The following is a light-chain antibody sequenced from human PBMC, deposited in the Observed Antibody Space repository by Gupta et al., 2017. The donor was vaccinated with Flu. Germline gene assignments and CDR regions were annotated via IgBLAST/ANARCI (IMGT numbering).Light chain of an antibody. CDR3: GTGDSSRSAVV. CDR2: EDY. CDR1: CSNMGNNH. V-gene: IGLV1-51*02. J-gene: IGLJ2*01. Sequence: QSLFTPPPSVSAAPGQEVTVSCSGSCSNMGNNHVSWYQQMPGTAPRLLICEDYKRPSGIPDRFSGSKSGTSATLGISGLQTGDEANYYCGTGDSSRSAVVFGGGTKLTVL.